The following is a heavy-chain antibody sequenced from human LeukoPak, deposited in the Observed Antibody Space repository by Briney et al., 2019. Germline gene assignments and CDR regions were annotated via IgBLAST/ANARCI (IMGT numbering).Heavy chain of an antibody. CDR3: AIDEPNYAPYDFDY. D-gene: IGHD4/OR15-4a*01. CDR1: RFTFSNAW. J-gene: IGHJ4*02. V-gene: IGHV3-15*01. CDR2: IKSKGDGETT. Sequence: GSLSLSCAASRFTFSNAWMNWVRQAPGKGLEWVGRIKSKGDGETTDYAAPVKGRFTISRDDSNNMVYLQMNSLKIEDTAVYYCAIDEPNYAPYDFDYWGQGTLVTVSS.